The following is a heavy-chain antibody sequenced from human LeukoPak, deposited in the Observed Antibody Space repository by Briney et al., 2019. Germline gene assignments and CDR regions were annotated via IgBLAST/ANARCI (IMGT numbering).Heavy chain of an antibody. Sequence: SSETLSLTCTVSGGSISSGDYYWSWIRQHPGKGLEWIGYIYYSGSTYYNPSLKSRVTISVDTSKNQFSLKLSSVTAADTAVYYCARSDEVTTSIDYWGQGTLVTVSS. V-gene: IGHV4-30-4*01. CDR3: ARSDEVTTSIDY. J-gene: IGHJ4*02. D-gene: IGHD4-17*01. CDR1: GGSISSGDYY. CDR2: IYYSGST.